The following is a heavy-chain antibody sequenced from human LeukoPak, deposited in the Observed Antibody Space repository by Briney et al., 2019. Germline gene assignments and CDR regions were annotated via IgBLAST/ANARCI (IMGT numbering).Heavy chain of an antibody. V-gene: IGHV3-33*01. Sequence: GGSLRLSCAASGLSLTTHGMHWVRQAPGKGLEWVAVIWYDGSNKYYADPVKGRFTISRDNSKNTLYLQMNSLRAEDTAVYYCASVYSYGWFDYWGQGTLVTVSS. CDR3: ASVYSYGWFDY. J-gene: IGHJ5*01. D-gene: IGHD5-18*01. CDR1: GLSLTTHG. CDR2: IWYDGSNK.